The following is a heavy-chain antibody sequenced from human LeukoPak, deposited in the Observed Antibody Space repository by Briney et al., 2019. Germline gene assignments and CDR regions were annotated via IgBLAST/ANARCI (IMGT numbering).Heavy chain of an antibody. CDR1: GFTFSTYT. J-gene: IGHJ4*02. Sequence: GGSLRLSCAASGFTFSTYTMNWVRQAPGKGPEWVSFISSSSSSIYYADSVKGRFTISRDNAKNSLYLEMNSLRAEDTAVYYCARYYGGNSACDYWGQGTLVTVSS. V-gene: IGHV3-48*01. D-gene: IGHD4-23*01. CDR3: ARYYGGNSACDY. CDR2: ISSSSSSI.